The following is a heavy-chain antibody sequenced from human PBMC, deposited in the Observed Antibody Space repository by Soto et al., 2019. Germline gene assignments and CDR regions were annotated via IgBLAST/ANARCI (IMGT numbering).Heavy chain of an antibody. J-gene: IGHJ4*02. CDR3: ARGQEGVVATH. Sequence: QVQLQQWGAGLLKPSETLSLNCAVTGGSLSGYYWSWIRQPPGKGLEWIGEVKDGGHTNYSPSRRGRVTISSDTSNNQFYLRLNSVTAADTGVYYCARGQEGVVATHWDQGSLVTVSS. V-gene: IGHV4-34*01. CDR2: VKDGGHT. CDR1: GGSLSGYY. D-gene: IGHD5-12*01.